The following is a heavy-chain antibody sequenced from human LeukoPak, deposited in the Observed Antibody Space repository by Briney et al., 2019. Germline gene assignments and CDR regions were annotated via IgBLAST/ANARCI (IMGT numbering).Heavy chain of an antibody. Sequence: PGGSLRLSCAASGFTFSSYGMHWVRQAPGKGLEWVAVISYDGSNKYYADSVKGRFTISRDNSKNTLYLQMNSLRAEDTAVYYCANGGFDPWGQGTLVTASS. D-gene: IGHD2-15*01. CDR1: GFTFSSYG. CDR2: ISYDGSNK. V-gene: IGHV3-30*18. CDR3: ANGGFDP. J-gene: IGHJ5*02.